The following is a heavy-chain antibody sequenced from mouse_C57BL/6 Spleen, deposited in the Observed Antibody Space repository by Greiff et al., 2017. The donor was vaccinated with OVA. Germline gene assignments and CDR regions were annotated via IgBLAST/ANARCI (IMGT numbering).Heavy chain of an antibody. CDR2: IDPSDSYT. Sequence: QVQLQQPGAELVKPGASVKLSCKASGYTFTSYWMQWVKQRPGQGLEWIGEIDPSDSYTNYNQKFKGKATLTVDTSSSTAYMQLSSLTSEDSAVYYCARRGGIYWGQDTTLTVSS. J-gene: IGHJ2*01. CDR3: ARRGGIY. V-gene: IGHV1-50*01. CDR1: GYTFTSYW.